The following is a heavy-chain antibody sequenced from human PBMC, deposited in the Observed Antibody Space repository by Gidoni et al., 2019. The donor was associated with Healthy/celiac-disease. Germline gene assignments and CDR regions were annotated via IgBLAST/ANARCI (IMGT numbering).Heavy chain of an antibody. J-gene: IGHJ4*02. V-gene: IGHV3-48*02. Sequence: EVQLVESGGGLVQPGGSLRLSCAASGFTFRSSSLNWVRQAPGKGLEWVSYISSSSSTIYYADSVKGRFTISRDNAKNSLYLQMNSMRDEDTAVYYCARDAFDYYDSSGYYEMGYWGQGTLVTVSS. CDR2: ISSSSSTI. D-gene: IGHD3-22*01. CDR3: ARDAFDYYDSSGYYEMGY. CDR1: GFTFRSSS.